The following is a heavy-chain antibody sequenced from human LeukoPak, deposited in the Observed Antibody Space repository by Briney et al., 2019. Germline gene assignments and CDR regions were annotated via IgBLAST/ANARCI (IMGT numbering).Heavy chain of an antibody. CDR1: GGSISSGGYY. CDR3: ASLRLGELSLFYNWFDP. CDR2: IYHSGST. D-gene: IGHD3-16*02. J-gene: IGHJ5*02. Sequence: SETLSLTCNVSGGSISSGGYYWSWIRQPPGKGLEWIGYIYHSGSTYYNPSLKSRVTISVDTSKNQFSLKLSSVTAADTAVYYCASLRLGELSLFYNWFDPWGQGTLVTVSS. V-gene: IGHV4-30-2*05.